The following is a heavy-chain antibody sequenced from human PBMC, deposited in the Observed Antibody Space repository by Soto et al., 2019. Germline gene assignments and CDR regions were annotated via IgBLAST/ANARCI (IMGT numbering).Heavy chain of an antibody. D-gene: IGHD4-17*01. Sequence: GGSLRLSCAASGFTFSSYVLPCVRQAPGKGLDWLAVISYDGINKYYADSVKGRFTISRDNPKITLYMQMNSLRAEDTAVYYCAKDRAYGGNTSPLAYAAQGSLVSVSS. J-gene: IGHJ4*02. CDR2: ISYDGINK. CDR1: GFTFSSYV. CDR3: AKDRAYGGNTSPLAY. V-gene: IGHV3-30*18.